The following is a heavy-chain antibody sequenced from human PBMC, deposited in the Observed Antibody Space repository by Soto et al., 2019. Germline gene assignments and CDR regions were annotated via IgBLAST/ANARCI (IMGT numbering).Heavy chain of an antibody. CDR1: GGSISSGNYY. CDR2: ISYSGSA. D-gene: IGHD1-1*01. J-gene: IGHJ4*02. Sequence: SETLSLTCTVSGGSISSGNYYWSWIRQPPGKGLEWIGFISYSGSAYYNPSLKSRVIISVDTSKNQFSLNLSFVTAADTAVYYCATMGTPATGLYYFDYWGQGTLVTVSS. CDR3: ATMGTPATGLYYFDY. V-gene: IGHV4-30-4*01.